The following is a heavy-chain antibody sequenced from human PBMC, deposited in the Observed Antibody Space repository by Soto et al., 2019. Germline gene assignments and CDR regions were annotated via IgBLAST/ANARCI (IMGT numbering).Heavy chain of an antibody. V-gene: IGHV3-30-3*01. CDR1: GFTFSSYA. Sequence: GGSLRLSCAASGFTFSSYAMHWVRQAPGKGLEWVAVISYDGSNKYYADSVKGRFTISRDNSKNTLYLQMNSLRAEDTAVYYCARDAVGYSSIWGPPYFDYWGQGTLVTVSS. CDR2: ISYDGSNK. D-gene: IGHD6-13*01. J-gene: IGHJ4*02. CDR3: ARDAVGYSSIWGPPYFDY.